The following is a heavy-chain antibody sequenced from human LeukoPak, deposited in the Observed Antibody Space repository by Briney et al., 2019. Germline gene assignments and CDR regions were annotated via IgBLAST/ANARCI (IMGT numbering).Heavy chain of an antibody. CDR1: GSTFSSHN. J-gene: IGHJ3*02. Sequence: PGGSLRLSCAASGSTFSSHNMNWVRQAPMKGLEWVSSIGTDGSYIYYADSVQGRFTISRDNAKNSLYLQMNSLTAEDTAVYYCARKMKTGDRVGTFDIWGQGTMVTVSS. V-gene: IGHV3-21*01. CDR2: IGTDGSYI. D-gene: IGHD1-1*01. CDR3: ARKMKTGDRVGTFDI.